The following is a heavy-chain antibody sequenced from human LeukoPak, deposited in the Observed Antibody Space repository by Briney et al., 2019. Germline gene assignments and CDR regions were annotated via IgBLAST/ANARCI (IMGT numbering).Heavy chain of an antibody. CDR3: AREVVHYDSSGYLDY. Sequence: SETLSLTCTVSGGSISSYYWSWIGQPPGKGLEWIGYIYYSGSTNYNPSLKSRVTISVDTSKNQFSLKLSSVTAADTAVYYCAREVVHYDSSGYLDYWGQGTLLTVSS. CDR1: GGSISSYY. J-gene: IGHJ4*02. D-gene: IGHD3-22*01. V-gene: IGHV4-59*01. CDR2: IYYSGST.